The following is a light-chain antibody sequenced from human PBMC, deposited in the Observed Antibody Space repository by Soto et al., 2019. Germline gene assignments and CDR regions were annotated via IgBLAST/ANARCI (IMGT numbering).Light chain of an antibody. V-gene: IGLV2-14*03. Sequence: QSVLTRAASVSSSRGQSIAISRTQTSSDDGSYNYVSWYQQHPGKAPKLMIYDVSNRPSGVSDRFSGSKSGNTASLTISVLQAEDEADYFCNSYASSSTYVFGTGTKVPVL. J-gene: IGLJ1*01. CDR3: NSYASSSTYV. CDR2: DVS. CDR1: SSDDGSYNY.